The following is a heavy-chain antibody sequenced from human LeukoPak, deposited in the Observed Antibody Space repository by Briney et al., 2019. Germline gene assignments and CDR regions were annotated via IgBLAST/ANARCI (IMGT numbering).Heavy chain of an antibody. CDR2: IIPIFGTA. Sequence: ASVKVSCKASGGTFSSYAISWVRQAPGQGLEWMGGIIPIFGTANYAQKFQGRVTMTRDTSISTAYMELSRLRSDDTAVYYCARDDCSGGTCYSDAFNIWGQGTMVTVSS. V-gene: IGHV1-69*05. J-gene: IGHJ3*02. CDR3: ARDDCSGGTCYSDAFNI. D-gene: IGHD2-15*01. CDR1: GGTFSSYA.